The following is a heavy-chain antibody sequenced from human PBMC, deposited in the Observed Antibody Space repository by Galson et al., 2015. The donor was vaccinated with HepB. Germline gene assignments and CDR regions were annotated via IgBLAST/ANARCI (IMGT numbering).Heavy chain of an antibody. CDR2: ISSSSSYI. CDR3: TRGNYDFWSGYPAFDY. V-gene: IGHV3-21*03. Sequence: SLRLSCAASGFTFSSYSMNWVRQAPGKGLEWVSSISSSSSYIYYADSVKGRFTISRDNAKNSLYLQMNSLKTEDTAVYYCTRGNYDFWSGYPAFDYWGQGTLVTVSS. J-gene: IGHJ4*02. D-gene: IGHD3-3*01. CDR1: GFTFSSYS.